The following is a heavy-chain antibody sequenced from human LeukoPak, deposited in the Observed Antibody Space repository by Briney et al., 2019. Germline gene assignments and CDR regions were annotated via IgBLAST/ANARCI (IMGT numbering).Heavy chain of an antibody. D-gene: IGHD6-6*01. CDR3: ARGQAARPLNY. V-gene: IGHV1-58*02. CDR1: GFTFSNSA. Sequence: GASVKVSCKASGFTFSNSAMQWVRQARGQRLEWIGWIIVGSGKTHYAQNFQERVTITRDMSTNTAYMELSSLRSEDTAVYYCARGQAARPLNYWGQGTLVTVSS. J-gene: IGHJ4*02. CDR2: IIVGSGKT.